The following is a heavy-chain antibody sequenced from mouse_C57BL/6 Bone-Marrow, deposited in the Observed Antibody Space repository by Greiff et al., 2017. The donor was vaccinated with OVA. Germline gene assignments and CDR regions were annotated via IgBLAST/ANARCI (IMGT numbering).Heavy chain of an antibody. Sequence: EVQLQESGPGLVKPSQSLSLTCSVTGYSITSGYYWNWIRQFPGNKLEWMGYISYDGSNNYNPSLKNRISITRDTSKNQFFLKLNSVTTEDTATYYCARGLLRFYYYAMDYWGQGTSVTVSS. D-gene: IGHD2-3*01. CDR2: ISYDGSN. CDR1: GYSITSGYY. V-gene: IGHV3-6*01. CDR3: ARGLLRFYYYAMDY. J-gene: IGHJ4*01.